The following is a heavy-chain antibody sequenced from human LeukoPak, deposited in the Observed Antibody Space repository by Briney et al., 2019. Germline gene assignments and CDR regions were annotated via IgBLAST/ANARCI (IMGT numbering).Heavy chain of an antibody. Sequence: SETLSLTCAVYGGSFSGYYWSWIRQPPGKGLEWIGEINHSGSTNYNPSLKSRVTISVDTSKNQFSLKPSSVTAADTAVYYCARRATVTSTTAFGQMVRLNWFDPWGQGTLVTVSS. D-gene: IGHD4-17*01. CDR2: INHSGST. CDR3: ARRATVTSTTAFGQMVRLNWFDP. V-gene: IGHV4-34*01. CDR1: GGSFSGYY. J-gene: IGHJ5*02.